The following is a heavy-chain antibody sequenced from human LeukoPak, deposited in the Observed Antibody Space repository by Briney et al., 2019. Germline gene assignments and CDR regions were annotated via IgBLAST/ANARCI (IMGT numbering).Heavy chain of an antibody. Sequence: PGGSLILSCAVSGFTFSDHFLDWVRQAPGKGLEWVGRSRNKAKSYTTEYAASVKGRFTISRDDSKNSLYLQMNSRKTEDTAVYYCVRVGSVAGSDYLDYWGQGTLVTVS. V-gene: IGHV3-72*01. CDR2: SRNKAKSYTT. D-gene: IGHD6-19*01. CDR1: GFTFSDHF. CDR3: VRVGSVAGSDYLDY. J-gene: IGHJ4*02.